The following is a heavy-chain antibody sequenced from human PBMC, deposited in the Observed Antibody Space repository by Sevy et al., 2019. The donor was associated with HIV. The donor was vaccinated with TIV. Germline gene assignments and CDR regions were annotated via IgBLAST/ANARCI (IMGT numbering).Heavy chain of an antibody. D-gene: IGHD1-20*01. CDR2: IRPRGDNQ. CDR1: GFTFSNYD. V-gene: IGHV3-30*02. Sequence: GGSLRLSCAASGFTFSNYDMHWVRQTPGKGLEWVALIRPRGDNQYYADSVKGRFTVSRDNSKNTLYLLMNSLRGEDTAVYYCSRESIDYNIPFEYWGQGTLVTVSS. CDR3: SRESIDYNIPFEY. J-gene: IGHJ4*02.